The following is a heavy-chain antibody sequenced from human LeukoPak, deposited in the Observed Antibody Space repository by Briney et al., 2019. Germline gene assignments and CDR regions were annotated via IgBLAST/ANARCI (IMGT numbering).Heavy chain of an antibody. CDR2: IYYSGST. CDR3: ARILIAARIRRWFDP. V-gene: IGHV4-59*01. D-gene: IGHD6-6*01. CDR1: GGSISSYY. Sequence: SETLSLTCTVSGGSISSYYWSWIRLPPGKGLEWIGYIYYSGSTNYNPSLKSRVTISVDTSKNQFSLKLSSVTAADTAVYYCARILIAARIRRWFDPWGQGTLVTVSS. J-gene: IGHJ5*02.